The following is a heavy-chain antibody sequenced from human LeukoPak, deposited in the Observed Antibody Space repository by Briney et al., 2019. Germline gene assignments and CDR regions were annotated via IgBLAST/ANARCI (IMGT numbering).Heavy chain of an antibody. CDR3: AKDPYRGMGDSEDFDY. Sequence: PGGSLRLSCAASGFTSSSYAMSWVRQAPGKGLEWVSAISGSGGSTYYADSVKGRFTISRDNSKNTLYLQMNSLRAEDTAVYYCAKDPYRGMGDSEDFDYWGQGTLVTVSS. CDR1: GFTSSSYA. CDR2: ISGSGGST. J-gene: IGHJ4*02. V-gene: IGHV3-23*01. D-gene: IGHD2-21*02.